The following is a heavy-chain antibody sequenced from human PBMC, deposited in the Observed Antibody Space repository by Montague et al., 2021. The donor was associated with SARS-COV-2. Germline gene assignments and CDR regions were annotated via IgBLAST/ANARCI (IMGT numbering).Heavy chain of an antibody. CDR3: AREGYYDSSGYPLSY. Sequence: SLILSCAASGFTFSSYEMNWVRQAPVKGLEWVSYISSSGSSIYYXDSVKGRFTISRDNAKNSLYLQMNSLRAEDTAVYYCAREGYYDSSGYPLSYWGQGTLVTVSS. D-gene: IGHD3-22*01. V-gene: IGHV3-48*03. CDR2: ISSSGSSI. CDR1: GFTFSSYE. J-gene: IGHJ1*01.